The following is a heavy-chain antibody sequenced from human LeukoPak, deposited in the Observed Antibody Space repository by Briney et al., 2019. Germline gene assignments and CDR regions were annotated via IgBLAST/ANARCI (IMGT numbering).Heavy chain of an antibody. J-gene: IGHJ6*02. V-gene: IGHV3-66*01. Sequence: PGGSLRLSCAASGFTVSSNYMSWVRQAPGKGLEWVSAIYSGGSTYYADSVKGRFTISRDNSKNTLYLQMNSLRAEDTAVYYCARDGRGYCSGGSCYPYYYYGMDVWGQGTTVTVSS. CDR1: GFTVSSNY. D-gene: IGHD2-15*01. CDR2: IYSGGST. CDR3: ARDGRGYCSGGSCYPYYYYGMDV.